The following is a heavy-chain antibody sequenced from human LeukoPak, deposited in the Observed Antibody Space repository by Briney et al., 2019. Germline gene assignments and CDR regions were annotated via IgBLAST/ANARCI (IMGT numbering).Heavy chain of an antibody. CDR3: ARDQYASGSKRRGLYFDY. CDR2: ISAYNGNT. J-gene: IGHJ4*02. CDR1: GYTFTSYG. V-gene: IGHV1-18*01. D-gene: IGHD1-26*01. Sequence: GASVKASCKASGYTFTSYGISWVRQAPGQGLEWMGWISAYNGNTNYAQKLQGRVTMTTDTSTSTAYMELRSLRSDDTAVYYCARDQYASGSKRRGLYFDYWGQGTLVTVSS.